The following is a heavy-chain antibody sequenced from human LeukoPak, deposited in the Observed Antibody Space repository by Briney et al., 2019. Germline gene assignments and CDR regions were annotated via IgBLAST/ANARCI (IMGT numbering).Heavy chain of an antibody. CDR3: ALGGYSYGYAFDY. D-gene: IGHD5-18*01. J-gene: IGHJ4*02. CDR1: GFTVSSNY. V-gene: IGHV3-53*01. Sequence: GGSLRLSCAASGFTVSSNYMSWVRQAPGKGLEGVSVIYSGGSTYYADSVKGRFTISRDNSKNTLYLQMNSLRAEDTAVYYCALGGYSYGYAFDYWGQGTLVTVSS. CDR2: IYSGGST.